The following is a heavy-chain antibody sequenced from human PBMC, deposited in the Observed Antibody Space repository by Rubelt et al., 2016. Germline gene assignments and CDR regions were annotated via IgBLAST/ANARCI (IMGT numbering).Heavy chain of an antibody. CDR2: IYPGDSDT. Sequence: KISCKGSGYSFTSYWIGWVRQMPGKGLEWMGIIYPGDSDTRYSPSFQGQVTISADKSISTAYLQWSSLKASDTAMYYCARLTGSWMTRGWFDPWGQGTLVTVSS. CDR1: GYSFTSYW. V-gene: IGHV5-51*01. J-gene: IGHJ5*02. D-gene: IGHD6-13*01. CDR3: ARLTGSWMTRGWFDP.